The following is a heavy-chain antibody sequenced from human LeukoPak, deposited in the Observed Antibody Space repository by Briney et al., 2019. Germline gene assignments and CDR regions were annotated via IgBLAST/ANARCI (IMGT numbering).Heavy chain of an antibody. CDR3: AKDINPRYDSSGYVDY. CDR2: ISWNSGSI. V-gene: IGHV3-9*01. CDR1: GFTFDDYA. Sequence: PGRSLRLSCAASGFTFDDYAIHCVRQAPGKCLEWVSAISWNSGSIGYANSVKGRFTISRDNAKNSLYLQLNRLRSEDTALYYCAKDINPRYDSSGYVDYWGQGTLVTVSS. J-gene: IGHJ4*02. D-gene: IGHD3-22*01.